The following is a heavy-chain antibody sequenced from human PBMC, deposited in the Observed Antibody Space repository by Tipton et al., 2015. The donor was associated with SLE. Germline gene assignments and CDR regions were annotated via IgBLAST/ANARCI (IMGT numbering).Heavy chain of an antibody. V-gene: IGHV4-34*01. CDR3: ARDSVGYCSSTSCSDYGGIDY. D-gene: IGHD2-2*01. J-gene: IGHJ4*02. CDR1: GGSFSGYY. Sequence: TLSLTCALYGGSFSGYYWSWIRQPPGKGLEWIGEINHSGSTNYNPSLKSRVTISVDTSKNQFSLKLSSVTAADTAVYYCARDSVGYCSSTSCSDYGGIDYWGQGTLVTVSS. CDR2: INHSGST.